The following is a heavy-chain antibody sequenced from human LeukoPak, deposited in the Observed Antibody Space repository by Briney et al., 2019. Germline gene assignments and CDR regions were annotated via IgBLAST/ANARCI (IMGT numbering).Heavy chain of an antibody. CDR3: AKDSSGYNGGDY. V-gene: IGHV3-73*01. D-gene: IGHD3-22*01. Sequence: GGSLRLSCAASGFTFSGSALHWVRQASGKGLEWVGRIRSTANGYATAYAASVKGRFTISRDDSKNTAYLQMDSLKTEDTAVYYCAKDSSGYNGGDYWGQGTLVTVFS. CDR2: IRSTANGYAT. CDR1: GFTFSGSA. J-gene: IGHJ4*02.